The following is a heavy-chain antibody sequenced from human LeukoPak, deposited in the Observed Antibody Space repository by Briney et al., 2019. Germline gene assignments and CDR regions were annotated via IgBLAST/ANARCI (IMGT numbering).Heavy chain of an antibody. D-gene: IGHD3-22*01. CDR2: IYYSGST. CDR1: GGSISRYY. J-gene: IGHJ3*02. V-gene: IGHV4-59*01. Sequence: PSETLSLTCTVSGGSISRYYWSGIRQPPAKGLEWIGYIYYSGSTNYNPSLTSRVPISVDTSKNQFSLRLSSVTAAATAVYYCARDSYYYDSSGYYGCAFDTWGQGTMVTVSS. CDR3: ARDSYYYDSSGYYGCAFDT.